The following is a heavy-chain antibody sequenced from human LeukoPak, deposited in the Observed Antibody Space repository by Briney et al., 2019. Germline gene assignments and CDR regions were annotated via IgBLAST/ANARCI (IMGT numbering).Heavy chain of an antibody. J-gene: IGHJ5*02. V-gene: IGHV1-8*01. CDR3: ARKVTTGYWFDP. CDR1: GYTFTSYD. Sequence: ASVKVSCKASGYTFTSYDINWVRQATGQGLEWMGWMNPNSGNTGYAQKFQGRVTMTRNTSISTAYMELSSLRSEDTAVYYCARKVTTGYWFDPWGQGTLVTVPS. D-gene: IGHD4-17*01. CDR2: MNPNSGNT.